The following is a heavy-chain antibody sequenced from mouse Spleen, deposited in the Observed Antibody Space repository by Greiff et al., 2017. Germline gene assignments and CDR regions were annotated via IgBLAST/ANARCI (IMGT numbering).Heavy chain of an antibody. CDR1: GYSITSGYY. CDR2: ISYDGSN. Sequence: VQLQQSGPGLVKPSQSLSLTCSVTGYSITSGYYWNWIRQFPGNKLEWMGYISYDGSNNYNPSLKNRISITRDTSKNQFFLKLNSVTTEDTATYYCASPYYDYDSAWFAYWGQGTLVTVSA. CDR3: ASPYYDYDSAWFAY. J-gene: IGHJ3*01. V-gene: IGHV3-6*01. D-gene: IGHD2-4*01.